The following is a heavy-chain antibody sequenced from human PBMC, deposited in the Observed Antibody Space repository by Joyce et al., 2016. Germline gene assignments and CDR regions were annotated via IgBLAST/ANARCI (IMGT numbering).Heavy chain of an antibody. J-gene: IGHJ3*02. CDR1: GGSISSSSYY. V-gene: IGHV4-39*01. CDR3: ARQWGYYDSSGYYSGDAFDI. CDR2: ISYSGST. D-gene: IGHD3-22*01. Sequence: QLQLQESGPGLVKPSETLSLTCTVSGGSISSSSYYWDWLRQPPGKGLEWIGSISYSGSTYYNPSLRSRVTISVDTSKNQFSLKLSYVTAADTAVFYCARQWGYYDSSGYYSGDAFDIWGQETMVTVSS.